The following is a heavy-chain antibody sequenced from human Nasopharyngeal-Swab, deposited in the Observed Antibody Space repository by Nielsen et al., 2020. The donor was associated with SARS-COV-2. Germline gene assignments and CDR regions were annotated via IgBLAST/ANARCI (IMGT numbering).Heavy chain of an antibody. D-gene: IGHD1-7*01. V-gene: IGHV3-23*01. CDR1: GFTFSSYA. Sequence: GESLKISCAASGFTFSSYAMSWVRQAQGKGLEWVSAISGSGGSTYYADSVKGRFTISRDNSKNKLYLQMNSLRAEDTAVYYCAKDTWNYVAGYYYYMDVWGKGTTVTVSS. J-gene: IGHJ6*03. CDR2: ISGSGGST. CDR3: AKDTWNYVAGYYYYMDV.